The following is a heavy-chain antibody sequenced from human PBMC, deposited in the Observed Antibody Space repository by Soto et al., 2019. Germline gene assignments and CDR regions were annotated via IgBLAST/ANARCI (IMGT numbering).Heavy chain of an antibody. CDR1: GFTFNSYW. D-gene: IGHD3-22*01. V-gene: IGHV3-7*01. CDR3: ARDDRAVNYYGGMDF. Sequence: EVQLVESGGGLVQPGGSLRLSCAASGFTFNSYWMTRVRQAPGRGLEWVANIKQDGGEKYYVDSVKGRFTISRDNAKNSLYLKMNSLRAEDTAVYYCARDDRAVNYYGGMDFWGQGTTVTVSS. CDR2: IKQDGGEK. J-gene: IGHJ6*02.